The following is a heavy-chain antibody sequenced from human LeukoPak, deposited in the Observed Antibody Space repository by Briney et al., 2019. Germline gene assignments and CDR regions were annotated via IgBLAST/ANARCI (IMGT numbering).Heavy chain of an antibody. V-gene: IGHV4-59*01. CDR3: ARASSGWNNWFDP. CDR1: GGSISSYY. J-gene: IGHJ5*02. D-gene: IGHD6-19*01. Sequence: KPSETLSLTCTVSGGSISSYYWSWIRQPPGKGLEWIGYIYYSGSTDYNPSLKSRVIISVDTSKNQFSLKLSSVTAADTAVYYCARASSGWNNWFDPWGQGTLVTVSS. CDR2: IYYSGST.